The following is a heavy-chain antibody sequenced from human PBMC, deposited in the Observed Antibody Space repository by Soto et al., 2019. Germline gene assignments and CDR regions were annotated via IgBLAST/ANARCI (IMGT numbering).Heavy chain of an antibody. CDR2: IYYSGST. Sequence: SETLSLTCTVSGGSISSSSYYWGWIRQPPGKGLEWIGSIYYSGSTCYNPSLKSRVTISVDTSKNQFSLKLSSVTAADTAVYYCARHGDYYYYYYMDVWGKGTTVTVSS. D-gene: IGHD3-16*01. CDR1: GGSISSSSYY. V-gene: IGHV4-39*01. J-gene: IGHJ6*03. CDR3: ARHGDYYYYYYMDV.